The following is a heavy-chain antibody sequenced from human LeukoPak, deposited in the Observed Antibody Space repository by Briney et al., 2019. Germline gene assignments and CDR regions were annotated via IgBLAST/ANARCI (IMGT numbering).Heavy chain of an antibody. J-gene: IGHJ4*02. CDR1: AYSISSTNW. CDR3: ARGGGSSYDY. CDR2: IYYTGSI. D-gene: IGHD6-13*01. V-gene: IGHV4-28*05. Sequence: SETLSLTCAVSAYSISSTNWWGWIRQPPGKGLEWIGYIYYTGSIYYNPSLKSRVTMSVDTSKNHFSLKLSSVTAADTAVYYCARGGGSSYDYWGQGTLVTVSS.